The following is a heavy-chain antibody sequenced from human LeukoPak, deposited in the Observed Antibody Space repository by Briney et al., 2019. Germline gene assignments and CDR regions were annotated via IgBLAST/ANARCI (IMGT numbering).Heavy chain of an antibody. D-gene: IGHD3-9*01. Sequence: GGSLRLSCVASGFTFSSYWMHWVRQDPREGLVWVSRINGDGRNINYADSVRGRFTISRDNAKNTLYLQMNTLRVEDTAVYYCTRDLMDYDVSTGLHHYYMDVWGQGTTVTGSS. CDR1: GFTFSSYW. V-gene: IGHV3-74*01. CDR2: INGDGRNI. J-gene: IGHJ6*02. CDR3: TRDLMDYDVSTGLHHYYMDV.